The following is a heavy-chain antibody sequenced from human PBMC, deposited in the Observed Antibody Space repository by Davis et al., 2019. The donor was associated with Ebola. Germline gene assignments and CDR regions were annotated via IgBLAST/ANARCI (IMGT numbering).Heavy chain of an antibody. CDR2: IIPIPGIA. V-gene: IGHV1-69*04. CDR3: AREAGNYVIVRLGDCDY. Sequence: AASVKVSCKASGGTFSSYAISWVRQAPGQGLEWMGRIIPIPGIANYAQKFQGRVMITADKSMSTAYVELSSLKSKDTAVYYCAREAGNYVIVRLGDCDYWGQGTLVTVSS. J-gene: IGHJ4*02. D-gene: IGHD4-11*01. CDR1: GGTFSSYA.